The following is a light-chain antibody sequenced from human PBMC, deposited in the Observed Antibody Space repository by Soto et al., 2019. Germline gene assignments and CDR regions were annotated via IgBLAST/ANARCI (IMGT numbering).Light chain of an antibody. CDR3: AAWDDILNGWV. J-gene: IGLJ3*02. CDR2: EVS. V-gene: IGLV2-14*01. Sequence: QSALTQPASVSGSPGQSITISCTGTSSDVGGYKYVSWYQQEPGKAPKLMIYEVSNRPSGVSNRFSGSKSGNTASLTISGLQAEDEADYYCAAWDDILNGWVFGGGTKLTVL. CDR1: SSDVGGYKY.